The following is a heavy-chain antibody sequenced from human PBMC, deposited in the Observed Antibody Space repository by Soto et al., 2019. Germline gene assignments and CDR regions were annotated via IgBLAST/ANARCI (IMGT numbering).Heavy chain of an antibody. J-gene: IGHJ4*02. CDR1: GFTFSSYW. Sequence: GGSLRLSCAASGFTFSSYWMSWVRQAPGKGLEWVANIKQDGSEKYYVDSVKGRFTISRDNAKNSLYLQMNSLRAEDTAVYYCARALDLHTYCSGGSCYLYYFDYWAREPWSPSPQ. CDR3: ARALDLHTYCSGGSCYLYYFDY. D-gene: IGHD2-15*01. CDR2: IKQDGSEK. V-gene: IGHV3-7*01.